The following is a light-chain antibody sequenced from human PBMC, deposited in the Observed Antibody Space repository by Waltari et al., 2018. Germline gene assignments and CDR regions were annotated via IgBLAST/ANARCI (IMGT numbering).Light chain of an antibody. CDR3: QQYGSSLPWT. CDR2: GAS. J-gene: IGKJ1*01. CDR1: QSVSSSH. Sequence: EIVLTQSPGTLSLSPGERATLSCRASQSVSSSHLAWYQQKPGQAPRLRIYGASSRATGIPDRFSGSGSGTDFTLTISRLEPEDFAVYYCQQYGSSLPWTFGQGTKVEIK. V-gene: IGKV3-20*01.